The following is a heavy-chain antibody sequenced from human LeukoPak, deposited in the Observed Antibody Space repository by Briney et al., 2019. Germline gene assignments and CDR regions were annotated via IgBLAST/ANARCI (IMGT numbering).Heavy chain of an antibody. CDR1: GFTFRDYY. CDR2: ISPTGGAL. Sequence: GGSLRLSCAASGFTFRDYYMGWIRQAPGKGLEWVSHISPTGGALYYADSVKGRFAISRDNGQNSLFLQMNGLRAEDTALYYCAKDILAAGLFFDYWGQGTLVTVSS. V-gene: IGHV3-11*01. CDR3: AKDILAAGLFFDY. D-gene: IGHD6-13*01. J-gene: IGHJ4*02.